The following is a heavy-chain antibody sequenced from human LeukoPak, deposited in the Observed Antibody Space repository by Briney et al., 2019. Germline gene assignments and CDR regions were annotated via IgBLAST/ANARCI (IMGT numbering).Heavy chain of an antibody. J-gene: IGHJ3*02. CDR1: GFTFRTYS. CDR2: VSADGRTQ. CDR3: AKDRDIVVVPAALDAFDI. D-gene: IGHD2-2*01. V-gene: IGHV3-30*18. Sequence: HPGGSLRLSCAASGFTFRTYSIHWVRQAPGKGLEWVTVVSADGRTQLYSDSVKGRFTISRDNSKNTLYLQMNSLRAEDTAVYYCAKDRDIVVVPAALDAFDIWGQGTMVTVSS.